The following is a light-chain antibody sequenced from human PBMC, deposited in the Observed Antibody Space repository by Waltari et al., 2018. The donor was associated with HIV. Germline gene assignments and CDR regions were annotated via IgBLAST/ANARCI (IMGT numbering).Light chain of an antibody. CDR2: EVS. CDR1: SSDIGGYNY. V-gene: IGLV2-14*01. Sequence: QSALTQPASVSGSPGQSITISCTGTSSDIGGYNYVSWHQHHPGRAPKLIIFEVSNRPSGVSNRVSGSKSGNTASLIISGLLAEDDADYYGSSYTSGTTWVFGGGTKLTVL. CDR3: SSYTSGTTWV. J-gene: IGLJ3*02.